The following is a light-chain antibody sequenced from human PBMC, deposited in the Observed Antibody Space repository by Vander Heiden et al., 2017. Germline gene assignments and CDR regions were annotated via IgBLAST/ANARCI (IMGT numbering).Light chain of an antibody. J-gene: IGKJ1*01. CDR1: QRSRRY. Sequence: DIQMTQSPSSLSASVGDRVTITCRASQRSRRYLKWYQQKQGKAPKLLIYDASSWKSGVPSRFSGSGYGKDFTLTISSRQQEDFASYYCQQTDSNLTWTFGQGTKVEIK. CDR2: DAS. CDR3: QQTDSNLTWT. V-gene: IGKV1-39*01.